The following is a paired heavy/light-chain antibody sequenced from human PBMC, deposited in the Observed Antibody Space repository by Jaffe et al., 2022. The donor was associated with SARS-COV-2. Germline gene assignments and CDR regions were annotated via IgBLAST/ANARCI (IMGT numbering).Light chain of an antibody. CDR2: SNN. Sequence: QSVLTQPPSVSAAPGQKVTISCSGDNSNIGNHYVSWYQQFPGTAPKVLIYSNNQRPSGIPHRFSGSKSGTSATLDITGLQTGDEATYYCGTWDSSQRALFGGGTTLTVL. V-gene: IGLV1-51*01. CDR3: GTWDSSQRAL. CDR1: NSNIGNHY. J-gene: IGLJ2*01.
Heavy chain of an antibody. V-gene: IGHV5-51*01. CDR1: GYTFTDNW. CDR3: ARHLYDGSGYWDY. D-gene: IGHD3-22*01. J-gene: IGHJ4*02. CDR2: IHPDDSDT. Sequence: EVQLVQSGAEVKKPGESLKISCKGSGYTFTDNWIGWVRLMPGKGLEWMGIIHPDDSDTRYSPSFQGRVTISADKSISTTYLHWSSLQVSDSATYFCARHLYDGSGYWDYWGQGTQVTVPP.